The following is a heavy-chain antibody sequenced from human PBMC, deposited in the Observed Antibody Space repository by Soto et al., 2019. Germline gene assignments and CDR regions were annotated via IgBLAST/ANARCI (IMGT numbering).Heavy chain of an antibody. CDR1: GYTFTAYY. J-gene: IGHJ6*02. V-gene: IGHV1-2*04. CDR2: VNPNSEGT. D-gene: IGHD3-3*01. CDR3: ARDLNGFWSGAYGMDV. Sequence: ASVKVSCNASGYTFTAYYMHSVLQAPGQGLEWMGWVNPNSEGTNYAQKFQGLVTMTMDTSISTAYMELSRLRSDDTAVYYCARDLNGFWSGAYGMDVWGQGTTVTVSS.